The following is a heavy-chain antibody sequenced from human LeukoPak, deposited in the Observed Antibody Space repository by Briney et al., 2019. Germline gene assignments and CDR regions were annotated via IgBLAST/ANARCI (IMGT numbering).Heavy chain of an antibody. CDR1: GFTFSNYW. V-gene: IGHV3-74*01. CDR3: ARDARVGDPFDY. CDR2: IRTDGDT. D-gene: IGHD4-17*01. J-gene: IGHJ4*02. Sequence: GGSLRLSCTASGFTFSNYWMHWVRQAPGKGLVWVSRIRTDGDTSYADSVRGRFTISRDNSKNTLYLQMNSLRAEDTAVYYCARDARVGDPFDYWGRGTLVTVSS.